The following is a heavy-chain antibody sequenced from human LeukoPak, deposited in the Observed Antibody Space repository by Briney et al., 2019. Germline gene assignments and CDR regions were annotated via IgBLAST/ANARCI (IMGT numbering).Heavy chain of an antibody. CDR3: AATEEDIVATIFDY. J-gene: IGHJ4*02. Sequence: GGSLRLSCAASGFTFTTYWMGWVRQAPGKGLEWVAVISYDGSSKYYADSVKGRFTISRDNSKNTLYLQMNSLRAEDTAVYYCAATEEDIVATIFDYWGQGTLVTVSS. CDR1: GFTFTTYW. D-gene: IGHD5-12*01. CDR2: ISYDGSSK. V-gene: IGHV3-30*03.